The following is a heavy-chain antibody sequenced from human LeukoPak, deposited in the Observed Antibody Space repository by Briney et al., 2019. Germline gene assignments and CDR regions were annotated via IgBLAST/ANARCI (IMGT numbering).Heavy chain of an antibody. D-gene: IGHD3-22*01. V-gene: IGHV4-31*11. CDR2: IYYSGST. J-gene: IGHJ3*02. CDR1: GGSISSGGYY. CDR3: ARDREYDSSGYYYQAGLFDI. Sequence: SETLSLTCAVSGGSISSGGYYWSWIRQHPGKGLEWIGYIYYSGSTYYNPSLKSRVTISVDTSMNQFSLKLSPVTAADTAVYYCARDREYDSSGYYYQAGLFDIWGQGTMVTVSS.